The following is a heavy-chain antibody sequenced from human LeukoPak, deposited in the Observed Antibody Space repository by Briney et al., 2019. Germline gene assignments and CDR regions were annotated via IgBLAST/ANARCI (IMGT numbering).Heavy chain of an antibody. CDR1: GFTFSSYA. V-gene: IGHV3-23*01. J-gene: IGHJ6*02. CDR3: AKVSEQWLVRDYYYGMDV. D-gene: IGHD6-19*01. Sequence: GGSLRLSCAASGFTFSSYAMSWVRQAPGKGLEWVSAISGSGGSTYYADSVKGRFTISRDNSKNTLYLQMNSLRAEDTAVYYCAKVSEQWLVRDYYYGMDVWGQGTTVTVSS. CDR2: ISGSGGST.